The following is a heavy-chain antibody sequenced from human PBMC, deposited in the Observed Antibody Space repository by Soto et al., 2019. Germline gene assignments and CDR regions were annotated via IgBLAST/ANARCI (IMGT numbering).Heavy chain of an antibody. CDR3: ARDGVGTTTYFGYFDY. D-gene: IGHD1-26*01. CDR2: IRYDGSNT. Sequence: GGSLRLSCAASAVTFTGYGMHWVRQAPGKGLEWVAVIRYDGSNTYYADSVKGRFTISRDNPKNMLYLQMNSLRADDTAIYYCARDGVGTTTYFGYFDYWGLGTLVTVSS. CDR1: AVTFTGYG. J-gene: IGHJ4*02. V-gene: IGHV3-33*01.